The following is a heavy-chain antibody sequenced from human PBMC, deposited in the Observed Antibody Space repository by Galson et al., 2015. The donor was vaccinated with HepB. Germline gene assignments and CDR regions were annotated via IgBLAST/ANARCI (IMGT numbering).Heavy chain of an antibody. J-gene: IGHJ5*02. CDR3: ARLDEYGRNYLFDP. V-gene: IGHV4-4*02. Sequence: LSLTCAVSGGSISSSNWWSWVRQPPGKGLEWIGEIYHSGSTNYNPSLKSRVTISVDKSKNQFSLKLSSVTAADTAVYYCARLDEYGRNYLFDPWGQGTLVTVSS. CDR2: IYHSGST. D-gene: IGHD3-10*01. CDR1: GGSISSSNW.